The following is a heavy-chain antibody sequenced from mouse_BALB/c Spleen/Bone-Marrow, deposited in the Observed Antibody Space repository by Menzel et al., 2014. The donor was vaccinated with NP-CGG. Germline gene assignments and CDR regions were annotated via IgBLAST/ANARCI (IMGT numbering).Heavy chain of an antibody. CDR1: GYTFTDYE. CDR3: ARGGNYGY. Sequence: QVQLQQSGAELVRPGASVTLSCKASGYTFTDYEMHWVKQTPVHGLEWIGAIDPETGGTAYNQKFKGKATLTIDTSSSTAYMQLSSLTSEDSAVYFCARGGNYGYWGQGTTLTVSS. V-gene: IGHV1-15*01. CDR2: IDPETGGT. D-gene: IGHD2-1*01. J-gene: IGHJ2*01.